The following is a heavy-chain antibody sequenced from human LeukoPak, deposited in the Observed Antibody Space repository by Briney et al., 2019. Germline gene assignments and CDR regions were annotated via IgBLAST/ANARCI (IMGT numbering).Heavy chain of an antibody. J-gene: IGHJ3*02. CDR2: IKQDGSEK. V-gene: IGHV3-7*03. Sequence: GGSLRLSCAASGFTFSSYWMSWVRQAPGKGLEWVANIKQDGSEKYYVDSVKGRFTISRDNAKNSLYLQMNSLRAEDAALYYCAKDKGTGGYGDAFDIWGQGTMVTVSS. D-gene: IGHD1-1*01. CDR1: GFTFSSYW. CDR3: AKDKGTGGYGDAFDI.